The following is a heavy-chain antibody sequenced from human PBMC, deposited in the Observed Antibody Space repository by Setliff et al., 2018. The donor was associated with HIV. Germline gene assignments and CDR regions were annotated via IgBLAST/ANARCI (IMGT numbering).Heavy chain of an antibody. J-gene: IGHJ1*01. D-gene: IGHD6-13*01. CDR3: ARDSSSWSWAEYFQF. V-gene: IGHV3-74*03. Sequence: TGGSLRLSCAASGFTFSTYWMHWVRQAPGKGLVLVSHINNDRRKTTYADSVKGRFTVSRDNAKNTLYLQMNSLRAEDTAVYYCARDSSSWSWAEYFQFWGQGTPVTVSS. CDR2: INNDRRKT. CDR1: GFTFSTYW.